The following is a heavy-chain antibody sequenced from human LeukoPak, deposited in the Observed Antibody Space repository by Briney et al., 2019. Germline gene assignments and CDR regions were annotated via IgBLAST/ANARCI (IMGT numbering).Heavy chain of an antibody. CDR3: ARARGRGVPAAIGAFDI. V-gene: IGHV3-11*04. D-gene: IGHD2-2*01. CDR1: GFTFSDYY. J-gene: IGHJ3*02. Sequence: GGSLRLSCAASGFTFSDYYMSWIRQAPGKGLEWVSYISSSGSTIYYADSVKGRFTISRGNAKNSLYLQMNSLRAEDTAVYYCARARGRGVPAAIGAFDIWGQGTMVTVSS. CDR2: ISSSGSTI.